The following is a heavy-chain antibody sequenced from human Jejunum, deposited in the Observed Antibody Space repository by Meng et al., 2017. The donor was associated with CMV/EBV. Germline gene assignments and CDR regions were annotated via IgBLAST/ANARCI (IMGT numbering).Heavy chain of an antibody. D-gene: IGHD2-2*01. Sequence: VSFSSNNWWNWVRQSPGQRLAWIGDMFHSGNSNYNPSLMSRVTISLDKSNHHFSLNLNSVTAADTAVYYCATARRGCSSASCWLDDWGQGTPVTVSS. V-gene: IGHV4/OR15-8*02. CDR1: VSFSSNNW. CDR2: MFHSGNS. CDR3: ATARRGCSSASCWLDD. J-gene: IGHJ4*02.